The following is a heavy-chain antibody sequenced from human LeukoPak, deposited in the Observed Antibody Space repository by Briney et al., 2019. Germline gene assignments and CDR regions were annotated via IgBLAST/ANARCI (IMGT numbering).Heavy chain of an antibody. CDR3: ARDLSGATVTTGYYYYYGMDV. V-gene: IGHV4-59*01. Sequence: SETLSLTCTVSGGSISSYYWSRIRQPPGKGLEWIGYIYYSGSTNYNPSLKSRVTISVDTSKNQFSLKLSSVTAADTAVYYCARDLSGATVTTGYYYYYGMDVWGKGTTVTVSS. CDR2: IYYSGST. D-gene: IGHD4-17*01. CDR1: GGSISSYY. J-gene: IGHJ6*04.